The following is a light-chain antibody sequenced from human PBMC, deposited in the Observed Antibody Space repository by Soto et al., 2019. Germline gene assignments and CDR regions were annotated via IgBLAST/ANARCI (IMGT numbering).Light chain of an antibody. CDR1: SGGIASNY. J-gene: IGLJ3*02. CDR3: QSYDSSTWV. Sequence: NFMLTQPHSVSDSPGKTVTISCTRSSGGIASNYVQWYQQRPGSAPTTMIYQDNQRPSGVPDRFSGSIDSSSNSASLTISGLKTEDEADYYCQSYDSSTWVFGGGTKVTVL. V-gene: IGLV6-57*04. CDR2: QDN.